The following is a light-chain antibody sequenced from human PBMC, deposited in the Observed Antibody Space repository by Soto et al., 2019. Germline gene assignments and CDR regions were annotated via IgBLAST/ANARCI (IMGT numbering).Light chain of an antibody. CDR3: QQYTDWPIT. CDR2: GAS. CDR1: QSVSNN. V-gene: IGKV3-15*01. Sequence: EIVLTQPPGTLSLSPGERATLSCRASQSVSNNYLAWYQQKPGQTPRLLIYGASTRATGIPASFSGSGSGTEFTLTISSLRSEDFAVYYCQQYTDWPITYGQGTRLEI. J-gene: IGKJ5*01.